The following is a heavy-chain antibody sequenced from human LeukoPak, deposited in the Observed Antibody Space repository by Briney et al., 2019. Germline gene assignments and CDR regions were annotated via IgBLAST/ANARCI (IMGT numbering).Heavy chain of an antibody. CDR1: GFTFSSYD. CDR3: ARARGTMVRGVRNYYGMDV. J-gene: IGHJ6*02. D-gene: IGHD3-10*01. V-gene: IGHV3-13*01. Sequence: GGSLRLSCAASGFTFSSYDMHWVRQATGKGLEWVSAIGTAGDTYYPGSVKGRFTISRENAKNSLYLQLNSLRAGDTAVHYYARARGTMVRGVRNYYGMDVWGQGTTVTVSS. CDR2: IGTAGDT.